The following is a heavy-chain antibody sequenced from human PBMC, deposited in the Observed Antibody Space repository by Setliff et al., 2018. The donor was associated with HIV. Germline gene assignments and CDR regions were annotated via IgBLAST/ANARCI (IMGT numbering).Heavy chain of an antibody. Sequence: AASVKVSCKASGYIFTDYYMHWVRQAPGQELGWMGRINPNSGGTNYAQKFQGRVTMTRDTSISTAYMELSSLRFDDTAVYYCTRIRAMVRGVTSYDAFDIWGQGTKVTVSS. CDR2: INPNSGGT. CDR3: TRIRAMVRGVTSYDAFDI. J-gene: IGHJ3*02. D-gene: IGHD3-10*01. V-gene: IGHV1-2*06. CDR1: GYIFTDYY.